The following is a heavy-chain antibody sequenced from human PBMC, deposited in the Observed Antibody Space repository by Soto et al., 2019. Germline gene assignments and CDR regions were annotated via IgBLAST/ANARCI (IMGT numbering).Heavy chain of an antibody. J-gene: IGHJ6*02. D-gene: IGHD2-2*01. Sequence: SETLSLTCTVSGGSISSYYWSWIRQPPGKGLEWIGYIYYSGSTNYNPSLKSRVTISVDTSKNQFSLKLSSVTAADTAVYYCARDYCISTSCEGGVWGQGTTVTVSS. CDR2: IYYSGST. CDR3: ARDYCISTSCEGGV. CDR1: GGSISSYY. V-gene: IGHV4-59*01.